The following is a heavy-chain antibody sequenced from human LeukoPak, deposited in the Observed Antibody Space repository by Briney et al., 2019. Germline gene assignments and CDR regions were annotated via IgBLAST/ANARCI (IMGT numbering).Heavy chain of an antibody. Sequence: SETLSLTCTVSGGSISSYYWSWIRQPPGKGLEWIGYIYSSGSTNYNPSLKSRVTISVDTSKNQFSLKLSSVTAADTAVYYWARLQSGRYYYYYMDVWGKGTPVTVSS. V-gene: IGHV4-4*09. D-gene: IGHD2-15*01. J-gene: IGHJ6*03. CDR3: ARLQSGRYYYYYMDV. CDR1: GGSISSYY. CDR2: IYSSGST.